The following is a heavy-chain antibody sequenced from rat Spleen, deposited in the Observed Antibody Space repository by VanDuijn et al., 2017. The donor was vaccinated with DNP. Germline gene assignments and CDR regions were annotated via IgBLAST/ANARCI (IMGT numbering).Heavy chain of an antibody. J-gene: IGHJ3*01. V-gene: IGHV5S10*01. Sequence: EVQLVESGGGLVQPGHSLKLSCAASGFTFSDYAMAWVRQSPKKGLEWVASIIYDGTRIYYRDSVRGRFTISRDNAKTTLYLQMDSLRSEDTATYYCATSPGPNWFAYWGQGTLVTVSS. D-gene: IGHD1-4*01. CDR3: ATSPGPNWFAY. CDR1: GFTFSDYA. CDR2: IIYDGTRI.